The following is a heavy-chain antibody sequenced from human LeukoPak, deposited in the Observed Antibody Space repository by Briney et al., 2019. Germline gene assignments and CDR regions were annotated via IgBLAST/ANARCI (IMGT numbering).Heavy chain of an antibody. CDR2: INHSGST. CDR1: GGSFSGYY. J-gene: IGHJ2*01. CDR3: ARGVILDL. Sequence: SETLSLTCAVYGGSFSGYYWSWIRQPPGKGLEWIGEINHSGSTNYNPSLKSRVTISVDTSKNQFSLKLSSVTAADTAVYYCARGVILDLWAVAPWSLSPQ. V-gene: IGHV4-34*01.